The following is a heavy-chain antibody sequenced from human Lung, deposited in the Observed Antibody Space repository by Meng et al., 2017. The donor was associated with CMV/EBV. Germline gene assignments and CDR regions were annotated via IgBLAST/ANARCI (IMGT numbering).Heavy chain of an antibody. CDR3: AREKQLVPHYYYGMDV. V-gene: IGHV3-11*04. CDR1: GFTFSDYY. Sequence: SXAASGFTFSDYYMSWIRQAPGKGLEWVSYISSSGSTIYYADSVKGRFTISRDNAKNSLYLQMNSLRAEDTAVYYCAREKQLVPHYYYGMDVWGQGTTVXVSS. D-gene: IGHD6-13*01. J-gene: IGHJ6*02. CDR2: ISSSGSTI.